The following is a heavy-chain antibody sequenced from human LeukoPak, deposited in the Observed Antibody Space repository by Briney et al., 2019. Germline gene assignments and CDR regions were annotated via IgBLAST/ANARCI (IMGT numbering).Heavy chain of an antibody. CDR1: GGSISSSSYY. CDR2: IYYSGST. V-gene: IGHV4-39*01. J-gene: IGHJ5*02. D-gene: IGHD3-22*01. CDR3: ARQGPILVVDNWFDP. Sequence: SETLSLTCTVSGGSISSSSYYWGWIRQPPGKGLEWIGSIYYSGSTYYNPSLKSRVTISVDTSKNQFSLKLSSVTVADTAVYYCARQGPILVVDNWFDPWGQGTLVTVSS.